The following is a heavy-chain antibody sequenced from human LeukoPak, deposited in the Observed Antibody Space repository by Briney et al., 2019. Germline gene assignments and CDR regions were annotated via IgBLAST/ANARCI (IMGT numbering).Heavy chain of an antibody. V-gene: IGHV3-53*01. Sequence: PGGSLRLSCAASGFTVSSNYMSWVRQAPGKGLEWVSVIYSDGRTYYADSVKGRFTISRDKSKSTLYLQMNSLRAEDTAVYYCARGGGLLVAATFDYWGQGTLVTVSS. CDR3: ARGGGLLVAATFDY. CDR1: GFTVSSNY. J-gene: IGHJ4*02. CDR2: IYSDGRT. D-gene: IGHD2-15*01.